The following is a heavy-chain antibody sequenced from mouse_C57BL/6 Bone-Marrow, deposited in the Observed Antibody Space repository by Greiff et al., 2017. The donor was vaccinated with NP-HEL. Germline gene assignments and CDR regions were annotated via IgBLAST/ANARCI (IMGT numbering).Heavy chain of an antibody. CDR2: LRNKAIGYTT. J-gene: IGHJ4*01. D-gene: IGHD2-4*01. CDR1: GFTFTDYY. V-gene: IGHV7-3*01. Sequence: EVQRVESGGGLVQPGGSLSLSCAASGFTFTDYYMSWVRQPPGKALEWLGFLRNKAIGYTTDYSASVKGRFTISRDNSQSILYLQMNALRAEDSATYYCARSIYYDYADDPVYAMDYWGQGTSVTVSS. CDR3: ARSIYYDYADDPVYAMDY.